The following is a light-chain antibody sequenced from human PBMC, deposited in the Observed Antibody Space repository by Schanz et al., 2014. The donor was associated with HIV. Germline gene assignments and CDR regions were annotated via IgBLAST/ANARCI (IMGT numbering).Light chain of an antibody. V-gene: IGLV1-40*01. Sequence: QLVLTQPPSVSGAPGQRVTISCTGSSSNIGAGYDVHWYQQLPGTAPKLLIYGNNNRPSGVPDRFSGSKSGTSASLAITGLQAEDEADYYCQSYDSGLSGILFGGGTKVTVL. CDR2: GNN. J-gene: IGLJ2*01. CDR3: QSYDSGLSGIL. CDR1: SSNIGAGYD.